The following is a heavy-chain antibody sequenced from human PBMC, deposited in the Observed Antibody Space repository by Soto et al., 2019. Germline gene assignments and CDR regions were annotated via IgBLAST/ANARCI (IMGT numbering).Heavy chain of an antibody. V-gene: IGHV3-9*01. J-gene: IGHJ4*02. Sequence: EVQLVESGGTLVEPGRSLRLSCAASGFTFDDYAMHWVRQAPGKGLEWVASISWNSGSIGYADSVNGRFTISRDNAEISLSLQMNSLRPEDTALYYCVKDKWYNNTWYLDYWGQGTLVTVSS. CDR2: ISWNSGSI. CDR3: VKDKWYNNTWYLDY. D-gene: IGHD6-13*01. CDR1: GFTFDDYA.